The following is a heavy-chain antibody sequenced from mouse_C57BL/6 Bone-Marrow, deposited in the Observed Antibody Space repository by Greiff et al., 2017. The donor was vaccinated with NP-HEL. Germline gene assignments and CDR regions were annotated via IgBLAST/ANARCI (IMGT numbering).Heavy chain of an antibody. CDR1: EYEFPSHD. J-gene: IGHJ1*03. V-gene: IGHV5-2*01. D-gene: IGHD1-1*02. CDR2: INSDGGSP. CDR3: ARAGGRGWYFDV. Sequence: EVKVVESGGGLVQPGESLKLSCESNEYEFPSHDMSWVRKTPEKRLELVAAINSDGGSPYYPDTMERRFIISSDNTKKTLYLQMSSLRSEDTALYYCARAGGRGWYFDVWGTGTTVTVSS.